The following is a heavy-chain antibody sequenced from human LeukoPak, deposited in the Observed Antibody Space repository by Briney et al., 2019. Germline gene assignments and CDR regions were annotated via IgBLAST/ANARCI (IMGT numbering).Heavy chain of an antibody. CDR3: ARELMAVAAITIAFDI. CDR2: INTNTGNP. J-gene: IGHJ3*02. Sequence: VASVKVSCKASGYTFTSYAMNWVRQAPGQGLEWMGWINTNTGNPTYAQGFTGRFVFSLDTSVSTAYLQISSLKAEDTAVYYCARELMAVAAITIAFDIWGQGTMVTVSS. CDR1: GYTFTSYA. D-gene: IGHD2-15*01. V-gene: IGHV7-4-1*02.